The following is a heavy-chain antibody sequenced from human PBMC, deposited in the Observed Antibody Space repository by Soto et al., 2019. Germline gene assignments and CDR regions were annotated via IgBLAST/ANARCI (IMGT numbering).Heavy chain of an antibody. Sequence: ASVKVSCKVSGYGLTELSIHWVRQAPGKGLEWMGGFDPKDGKVVYAQTLAARVTMTEDTATDTVYMELESLTSEDTAVYHCATVRGVGRYWFDTWGPGILVTVS. D-gene: IGHD2-8*02. CDR2: FDPKDGKV. J-gene: IGHJ5*02. CDR1: GYGLTELS. V-gene: IGHV1-24*01. CDR3: ATVRGVGRYWFDT.